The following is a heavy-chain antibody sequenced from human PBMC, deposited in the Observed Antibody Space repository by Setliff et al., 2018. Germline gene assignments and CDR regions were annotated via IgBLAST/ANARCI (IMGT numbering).Heavy chain of an antibody. CDR2: IYYSGST. D-gene: IGHD1-26*01. CDR1: GGSISSHY. CDR3: ASSSGSYPGSNYYYYGMDV. V-gene: IGHV4-59*11. Sequence: PSETLSLTCTVSGGSISSHYWSWIRQPPGKGLEWIGSIYYSGSTNYNPSLKSRVTISVDTSKNQSSLKLSSVTAADTAVYYCASSSGSYPGSNYYYYGMDVWGQGTTVTVSS. J-gene: IGHJ6*02.